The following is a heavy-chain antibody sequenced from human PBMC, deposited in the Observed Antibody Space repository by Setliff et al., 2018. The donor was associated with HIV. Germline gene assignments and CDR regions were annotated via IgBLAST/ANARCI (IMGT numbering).Heavy chain of an antibody. V-gene: IGHV4-39*01. Sequence: SETLSLTCTVSGGSISSSSYYWGWIRQPPGKGLEWIGSLYYSGSTYYNPSLKSRVTMSVDTSKNQFSLKRSSVTAADTAVYYCARRIAPGWWGGNSGDAFDLWGQGTMVTVSS. J-gene: IGHJ3*01. CDR2: LYYSGST. CDR1: GGSISSSSYY. CDR3: ARRIAPGWWGGNSGDAFDL. D-gene: IGHD2-21*02.